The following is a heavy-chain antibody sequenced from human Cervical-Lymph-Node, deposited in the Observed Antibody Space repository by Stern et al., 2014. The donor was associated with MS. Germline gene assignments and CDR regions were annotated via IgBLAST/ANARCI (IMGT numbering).Heavy chain of an antibody. J-gene: IGHJ4*02. CDR1: GYTFTSYA. CDR3: AKEGANDCFDY. CDR2: INAGTGNT. Sequence: QVQLVQSGADVRKPGASVKVSCKASGYTFTSYAMNWVRQAPGQRLEWMGGINAGTGNTKYSQKFQARVTLTRDTSASTAYMELSSLRSEDTAVYYCAKEGANDCFDYWGQGTLVTVSS. V-gene: IGHV1-3*01.